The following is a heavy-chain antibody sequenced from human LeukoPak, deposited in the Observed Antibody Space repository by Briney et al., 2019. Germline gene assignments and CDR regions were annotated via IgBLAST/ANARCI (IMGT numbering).Heavy chain of an antibody. CDR1: GDSISGYY. D-gene: IGHD3-22*01. J-gene: IGHJ4*02. CDR2: IFYSGST. Sequence: SETLSLTCTVSGDSISGYYWTWIRQPPGKRLEWIGYIFYSGSTNYNPSLKSRVTISLDTSKNQFSLKLSSVTAAGTAVYYCARLVYDSSGYYYEGDWGQGTLVTVSS. CDR3: ARLVYDSSGYYYEGD. V-gene: IGHV4-59*08.